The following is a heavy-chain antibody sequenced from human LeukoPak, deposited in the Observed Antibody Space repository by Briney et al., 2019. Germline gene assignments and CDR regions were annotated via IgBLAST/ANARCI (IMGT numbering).Heavy chain of an antibody. J-gene: IGHJ4*02. CDR1: GGSIGTYY. CDR2: IYYSGST. CDR3: ARGPGYYDSSGLWIFDY. Sequence: PFETLSLTRTVSGGSIGTYYWSWIRQPPGKGLEWIGYIYYSGSTNYNPSLKSRVTISVDTSKNQFSLKLSSVTAADTAVYYCARGPGYYDSSGLWIFDYWGQGTLVTVSS. D-gene: IGHD3-22*01. V-gene: IGHV4-59*01.